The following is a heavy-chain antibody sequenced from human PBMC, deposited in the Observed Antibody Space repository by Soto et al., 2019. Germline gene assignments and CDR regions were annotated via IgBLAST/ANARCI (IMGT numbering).Heavy chain of an antibody. CDR2: IYYSGST. D-gene: IGHD3-10*01. Sequence: SETLSLTCTVSGGSISSYYWSWIRQPPGKGLEWIGYIYYSGSTNYNPSLKSRVTISVDTSKNQFSLKLSSVTAADTAVYYCAREYYYGSGGDYYYYYYMDVWGKGTTVTVSS. V-gene: IGHV4-59*01. CDR1: GGSISSYY. CDR3: AREYYYGSGGDYYYYYYMDV. J-gene: IGHJ6*03.